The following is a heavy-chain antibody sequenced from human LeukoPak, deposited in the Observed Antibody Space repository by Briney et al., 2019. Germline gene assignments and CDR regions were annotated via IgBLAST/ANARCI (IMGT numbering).Heavy chain of an antibody. CDR3: ARDGGSTSWGGYYFDY. D-gene: IGHD2-2*01. CDR2: IGTAGDT. J-gene: IGHJ4*02. V-gene: IGHV3-13*04. CDR1: GFRFSNYG. Sequence: GRSLRLSCAASGFRFSNYGMHWVRQATGKGLEWVSAIGTAGDTYYPGSVKGRFTISRENAKNSLYLQMNSLRAGDTAVYYCARDGGSTSWGGYYFDYWGQGTLVTVSS.